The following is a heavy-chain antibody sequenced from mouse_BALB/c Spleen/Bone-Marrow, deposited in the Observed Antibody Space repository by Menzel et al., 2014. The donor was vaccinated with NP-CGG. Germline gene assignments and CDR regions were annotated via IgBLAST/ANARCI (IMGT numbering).Heavy chain of an antibody. J-gene: IGHJ4*01. D-gene: IGHD2-4*01. Sequence: QVQLQQSGAELARPGASVKMSCEASGYTFTGYTMHWVKQRPGQGLEWIGYINPSSGYTNYNQKFKDRATLTADKSSSTAYMQLSSLTSEDSAVYYCARDVIFYDYDKDSCSMDYWGQGTPVTVSS. CDR3: ARDVIFYDYDKDSCSMDY. V-gene: IGHV1-4*01. CDR2: INPSSGYT. CDR1: GYTFTGYT.